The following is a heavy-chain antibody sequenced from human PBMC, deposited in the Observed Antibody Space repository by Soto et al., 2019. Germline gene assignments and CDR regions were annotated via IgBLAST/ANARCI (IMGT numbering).Heavy chain of an antibody. J-gene: IGHJ5*02. D-gene: IGHD2-21*02. CDR2: MYSGGTT. V-gene: IGHV3-66*01. CDR3: AREMTAARGGS. CDR1: GFTVRSSY. Sequence: EVQVVESGGGLVQPGGSLRLSCAASGFTVRSSYMSWVRQAPGKGLEWVSSMYSGGTTYYADSVRGRFSISRDNSKNTLLLQMNSVRAEDTAVYYCAREMTAARGGSWGQGALVIVSS.